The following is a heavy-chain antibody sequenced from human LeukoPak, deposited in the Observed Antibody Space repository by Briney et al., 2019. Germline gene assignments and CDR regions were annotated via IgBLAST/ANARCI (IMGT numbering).Heavy chain of an antibody. CDR2: IYYSGST. D-gene: IGHD2-21*02. Sequence: PSETLSLTCTVSGGSISSYYWSWIRQHPGKGLEWIGSIYYSGSTYYNPSLKSRVTISVDTSKNQFSLKLSSVTAADTAVYYCARGKGGDCPDYWGQGTLVTVSS. V-gene: IGHV4-59*06. CDR1: GGSISSYY. J-gene: IGHJ4*02. CDR3: ARGKGGDCPDY.